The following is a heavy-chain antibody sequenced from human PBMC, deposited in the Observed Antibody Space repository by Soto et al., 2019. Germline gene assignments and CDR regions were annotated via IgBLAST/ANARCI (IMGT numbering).Heavy chain of an antibody. J-gene: IGHJ6*01. CDR2: ISYSGST. Sequence: QVQLQESGPGLVKPSETLSLTCRISGGSISSYYWNWIRQAPGKGLEWIGFISYSGSTNYNPALTSRVTISVDTSKDQISLRLTSVTAADTAVYYCARVQSTSWGYYYAVDVWGQGTTGTVSA. V-gene: IGHV4-59*01. CDR1: GGSISSYY. D-gene: IGHD2-2*01. CDR3: ARVQSTSWGYYYAVDV.